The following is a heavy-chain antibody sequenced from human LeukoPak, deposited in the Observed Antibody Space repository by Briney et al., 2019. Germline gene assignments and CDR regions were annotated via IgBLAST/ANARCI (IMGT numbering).Heavy chain of an antibody. V-gene: IGHV4-61*02. D-gene: IGHD6-19*01. CDR3: AREDSGWFAWFDP. CDR2: IYTSGST. Sequence: SQTLSLTCTVSGGSISSGSYYWSWLRQPAGTGLEWIGRIYTSGSTNYNPSLKSRVTISVDTSKNQFSLKLSSVTAADTAVYYCAREDSGWFAWFDPWGQGTLVTVSS. CDR1: GGSISSGSYY. J-gene: IGHJ5*02.